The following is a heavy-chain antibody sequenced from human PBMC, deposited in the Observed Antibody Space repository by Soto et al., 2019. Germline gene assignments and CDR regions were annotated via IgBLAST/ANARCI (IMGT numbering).Heavy chain of an antibody. CDR2: ISGGGETT. CDR3: AFNSGSGSYYFDY. D-gene: IGHD3-10*01. J-gene: IGHJ4*02. CDR1: GFTFSSYA. Sequence: EVQLLESGGGLVQPGGSLRLSCAASGFTFSSYAMWWVRQAPGKGLECVSSISGGGETTYYADSVKGRFTISRDNTKNTLYLQSNSLIADDTVVYYFAFNSGSGSYYFDYWGQGTLVTVSS. V-gene: IGHV3-23*01.